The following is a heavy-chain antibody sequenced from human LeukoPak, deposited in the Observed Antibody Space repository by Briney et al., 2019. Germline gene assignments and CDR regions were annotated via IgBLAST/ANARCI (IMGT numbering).Heavy chain of an antibody. CDR1: GFTFSDYT. D-gene: IGHD2-2*01. Sequence: GGSLRLSCAASGFTFSDYTLNWVRQAPGKGLEWLSSIGTAGNYIFYADSVQGRFTISRDNANDSLYLEMKSLRVEDTATYYCATNLFCASASCLWGQGTLVTVSS. V-gene: IGHV3-21*01. CDR3: ATNLFCASASCL. CDR2: IGTAGNYI. J-gene: IGHJ4*02.